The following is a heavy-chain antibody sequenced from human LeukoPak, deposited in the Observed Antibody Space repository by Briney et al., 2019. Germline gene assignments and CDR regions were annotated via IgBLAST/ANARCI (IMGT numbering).Heavy chain of an antibody. J-gene: IGHJ5*02. CDR3: ARVLMVVTPGGWFDP. V-gene: IGHV1-2*02. CDR1: GYTFTSYG. D-gene: IGHD4-23*01. CDR2: INPNSGGT. Sequence: ASVKVSCKASGYTFTSYGMNWVRQAPGQGLEWMGWINPNSGGTNYAQKFQGRVTMTRDTSISTAYMELSRLRSDDTAVYYCARVLMVVTPGGWFDPWGKGTLVTVSS.